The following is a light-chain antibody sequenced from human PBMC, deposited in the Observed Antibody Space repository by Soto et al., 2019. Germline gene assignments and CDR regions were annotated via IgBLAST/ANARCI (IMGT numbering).Light chain of an antibody. CDR1: SSNIGNNT. CDR3: AAWDDSLNGPDVV. CDR2: DNN. J-gene: IGLJ2*01. Sequence: QSVLTQPPSASGTPGQRVTISCSGSSSNIGNNTVNWYQQLPGTAPKLLIYDNNQRPSGVPDRFSGSKSGTSASLAISGLQSEDEADYYCAAWDDSLNGPDVVFGGGTKLTVL. V-gene: IGLV1-44*01.